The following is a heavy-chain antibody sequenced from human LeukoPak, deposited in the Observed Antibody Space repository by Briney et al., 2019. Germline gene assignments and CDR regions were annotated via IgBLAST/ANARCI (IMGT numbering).Heavy chain of an antibody. CDR1: GFTSSSYA. CDR2: ISGSGSRI. V-gene: IGHV3-23*01. CDR3: ARSSSSSDY. Sequence: GGSLRLSCAASGFTSSSYAMSWVRQAPGKGLEWVSAISGSGSRIYYGDSVKGRFTISRDNAKNSLYLQMNSLRAEDTAVYYCARSSSSSDYWGQGTLVTVSS. D-gene: IGHD6-6*01. J-gene: IGHJ4*02.